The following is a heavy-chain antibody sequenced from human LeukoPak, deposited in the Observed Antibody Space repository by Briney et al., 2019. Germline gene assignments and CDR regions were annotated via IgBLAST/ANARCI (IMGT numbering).Heavy chain of an antibody. V-gene: IGHV3-21*06. CDR2: ISSDSKYI. Sequence: PGGSLRLSCAASGFTFTTHGMNWVRQAPGQGLEWVSSISSDSKYIHYADSVKGRFTISRDNAQNSLYLQMNSLRAEDTAVYFCARERSCGSFSCGAYYFESWGQGTLVTVSS. D-gene: IGHD2-2*01. CDR3: ARERSCGSFSCGAYYFES. CDR1: GFTFTTHG. J-gene: IGHJ4*02.